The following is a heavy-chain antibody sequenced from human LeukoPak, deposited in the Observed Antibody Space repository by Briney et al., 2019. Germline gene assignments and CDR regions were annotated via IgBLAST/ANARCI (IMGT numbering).Heavy chain of an antibody. D-gene: IGHD3-10*01. Sequence: GGSLRLSCAASGFTFSSYDMNWVRQAPGKGLEWVSFISSSGTTIDYADSVKGRFTISRDNAKNSLYLQMNSLRAEDTAVFYCARGYGSGRRGRAFDIWGQGTMVTASS. CDR2: ISSSGTTI. J-gene: IGHJ3*02. CDR3: ARGYGSGRRGRAFDI. V-gene: IGHV3-48*03. CDR1: GFTFSSYD.